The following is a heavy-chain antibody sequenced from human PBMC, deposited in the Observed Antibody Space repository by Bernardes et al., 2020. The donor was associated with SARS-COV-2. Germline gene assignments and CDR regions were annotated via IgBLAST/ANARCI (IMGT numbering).Heavy chain of an antibody. CDR3: PRADGGSYSFAY. J-gene: IGHJ4*02. Sequence: GGSLRLSCAASGFTLRNHWMYWVRQASGKGLVWVARIDADGTTANYADSVKGRFTVSRDNGKSTLYLQMDTLRPEDTAVFYCPRADGGSYSFAYWGQGILSPSLQ. D-gene: IGHD1-26*01. V-gene: IGHV3-74*01. CDR2: IDADGTTA. CDR1: GFTLRNHW.